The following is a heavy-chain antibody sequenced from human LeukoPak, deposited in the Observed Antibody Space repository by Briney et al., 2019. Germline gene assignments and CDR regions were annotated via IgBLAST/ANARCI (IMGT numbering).Heavy chain of an antibody. CDR1: GFTVSSNC. J-gene: IGHJ4*02. CDR3: ARDLFRSERAGLNDY. V-gene: IGHV3-53*01. Sequence: AGGSLRLSCAVSGFTVSSNCVSWVRQAPGKGLEWVSVIYRGGSTYYADSVKGRFTISRDNSKNTVYLQLNTLRAEDTAVYHCARDLFRSERAGLNDYWGQGTLVTVSS. D-gene: IGHD3-16*01. CDR2: IYRGGST.